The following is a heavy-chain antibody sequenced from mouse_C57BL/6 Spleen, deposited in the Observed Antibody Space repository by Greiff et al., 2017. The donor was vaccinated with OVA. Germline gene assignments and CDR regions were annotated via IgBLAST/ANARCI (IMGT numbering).Heavy chain of an antibody. V-gene: IGHV3-6*01. CDR2: ISYDGSN. J-gene: IGHJ1*03. CDR1: GYSITSGYY. CDR3: ARDEGNWYFDV. D-gene: IGHD2-14*01. Sequence: EVKLVESGPGLVKPSQSLSLTCSVTGYSITSGYYWNWIRQFPGNKLEWMGYISYDGSNNYNPSLKNRISITRDTSKNQFFLKLNSVTTEDTATYYCARDEGNWYFDVWGTGTTVTVSS.